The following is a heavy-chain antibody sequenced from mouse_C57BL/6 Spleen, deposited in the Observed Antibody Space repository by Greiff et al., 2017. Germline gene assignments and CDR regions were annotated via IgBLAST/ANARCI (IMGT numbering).Heavy chain of an antibody. CDR3: ARPGYYDYYAMDY. CDR1: GYAFSSSW. J-gene: IGHJ4*01. V-gene: IGHV1-82*01. D-gene: IGHD2-3*01. Sequence: VQLQQSGPELVKPGASVKISCKASGYAFSSSWMNWVKQRPGKGLEWIGRIYPGDGDTNYNGKFKGKATLTADKSSSTAYMQLSSLTSEDSAVYYCARPGYYDYYAMDYWGQGTSVTVSS. CDR2: IYPGDGDT.